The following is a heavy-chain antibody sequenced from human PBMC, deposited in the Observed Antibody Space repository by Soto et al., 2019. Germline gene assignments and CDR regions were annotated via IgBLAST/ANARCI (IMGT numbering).Heavy chain of an antibody. Sequence: PGGSLRLSCAASGFTFSSYWMSWVRQAPGKGLEWVANIKQDGSEKYYVDSVKGRFTISRDNAKNSLYLQMNSLRAEDTAVYYCARGPSYGDYTWGYFDYWGQGTLVPSPQ. CDR2: IKQDGSEK. J-gene: IGHJ4*02. CDR1: GFTFSSYW. D-gene: IGHD4-17*01. V-gene: IGHV3-7*01. CDR3: ARGPSYGDYTWGYFDY.